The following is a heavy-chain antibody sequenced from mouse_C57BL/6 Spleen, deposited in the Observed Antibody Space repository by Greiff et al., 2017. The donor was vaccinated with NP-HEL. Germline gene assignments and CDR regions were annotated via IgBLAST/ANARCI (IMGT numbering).Heavy chain of an antibody. CDR3: TRAEKYDYDEAWFAY. V-gene: IGHV5-9-1*02. Sequence: EVQLVESGEGLVKPGGSLKLSCAASGFTFSSYAMSWVRQTPEKRLEWVAYISSGGDYIYYADTVKGRFTISRDNTRNTLYLQMSSLKSEDTAMYYCTRAEKYDYDEAWFAYWGQGTLVTVSA. CDR1: GFTFSSYA. D-gene: IGHD2-4*01. CDR2: ISSGGDYI. J-gene: IGHJ3*01.